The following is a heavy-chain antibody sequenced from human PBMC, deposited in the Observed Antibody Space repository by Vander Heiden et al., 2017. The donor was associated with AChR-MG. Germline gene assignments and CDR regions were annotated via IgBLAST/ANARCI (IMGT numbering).Heavy chain of an antibody. CDR2: FDPEDGET. V-gene: IGHV1-24*01. CDR1: GYTLTEFS. D-gene: IGHD6-13*01. Sequence: QVQLVQSGAEVKKPGASVKVSCKVSGYTLTEFSMHWVRQAPGKGLEWMGGFDPEDGETIYAQKFQGRVTMTEDTSTDTAYMELSSLRSEDTAVYYCATAQLIIAAASKYFDLWGRGTLVTVSS. J-gene: IGHJ2*01. CDR3: ATAQLIIAAASKYFDL.